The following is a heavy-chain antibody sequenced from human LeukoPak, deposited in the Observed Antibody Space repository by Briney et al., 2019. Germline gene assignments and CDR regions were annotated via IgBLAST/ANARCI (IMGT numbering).Heavy chain of an antibody. D-gene: IGHD1-26*01. CDR1: GFTFSSYA. CDR3: ARGDLGAPEDY. Sequence: PGGSLRLSCAASGFTFSSYAMGWVRQAPGKGLEWVSSISSSSSYIYYADSVKGRFTISRDNAKNSLYLQMNSLRAEDTAVYYCARGDLGAPEDYWGQGTLVTVSS. V-gene: IGHV3-21*01. J-gene: IGHJ4*02. CDR2: ISSSSSYI.